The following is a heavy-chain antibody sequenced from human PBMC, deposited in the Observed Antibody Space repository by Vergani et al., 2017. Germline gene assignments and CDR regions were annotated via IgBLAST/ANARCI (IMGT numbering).Heavy chain of an antibody. CDR1: GFTFTNFA. CDR2: ISGSGGFT. J-gene: IGHJ3*01. Sequence: QLLESGGGLIQPGGSLRLSCAASGFTFTNFAMTWVRQAPGEGLEWVSGISGSGGFTYYADSVKGRFTISRDNSKNTMFLQMNNLRAEDTAVYYCAKDKFFPKDVFDLWGQGTLVTVSS. V-gene: IGHV3-23*01. CDR3: AKDKFFPKDVFDL.